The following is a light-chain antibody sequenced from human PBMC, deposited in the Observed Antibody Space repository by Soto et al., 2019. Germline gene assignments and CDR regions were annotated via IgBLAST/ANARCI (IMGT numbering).Light chain of an antibody. V-gene: IGKV4-1*01. CDR3: QQYYSTPPVT. J-gene: IGKJ1*01. CDR2: WAS. CDR1: QSVLYSSNNKNY. Sequence: DIVMTQSPDSLAVSLDERATINCKSSQSVLYSSNNKNYLAWYQQKPGQPPKLLIYWASTRESGVPDRFSGSGSGTDFTLTISSLQAEDVAVYYCQQYYSTPPVTFGQGTKVEIK.